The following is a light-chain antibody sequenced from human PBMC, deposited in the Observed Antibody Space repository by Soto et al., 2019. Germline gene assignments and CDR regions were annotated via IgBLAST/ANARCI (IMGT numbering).Light chain of an antibody. CDR1: QDISKS. CDR3: QQYDDFPHT. CDR2: DAS. J-gene: IGKJ2*01. V-gene: IGKV1-33*01. Sequence: DIQMTQSPSSLSASVGDRVTITCQASQDISKSLNWFQQKPGKAPKLLIYDASTLETGVPSRFSGSGSGTDFTFTIRSLQPEDLATYYCQQYDDFPHTFGQGTKLEIK.